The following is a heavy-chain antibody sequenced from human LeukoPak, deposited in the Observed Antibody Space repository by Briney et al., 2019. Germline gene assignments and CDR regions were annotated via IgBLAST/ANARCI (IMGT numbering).Heavy chain of an antibody. D-gene: IGHD3-9*01. V-gene: IGHV3-9*01. CDR2: ISWNSGSI. CDR1: GFTFDDYA. CDR3: AKGGDYDILTGYQDAFDI. Sequence: GGSLRLSCAASGFTFDDYAMHWVRQAPGKGLEWVSGISWNSGSIGYADSVKGRFTTSRDNAKNSLYLQMNSLRAEDTALYYCAKGGDYDILTGYQDAFDIWGQGTMVTVSS. J-gene: IGHJ3*02.